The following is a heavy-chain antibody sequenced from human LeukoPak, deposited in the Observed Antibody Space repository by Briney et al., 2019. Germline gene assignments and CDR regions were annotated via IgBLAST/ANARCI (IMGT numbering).Heavy chain of an antibody. D-gene: IGHD3-10*01. J-gene: IGHJ5*02. V-gene: IGHV4-39*07. CDR3: ASHSGTFGEFKYNWFDP. CDR2: INHSGST. CDR1: GGSISSSSYY. Sequence: SETLSLTCTVSGGSISSSSYYWSWIRQPPGKGLEWIGEINHSGSTNYNPSLKSRVTISVDTSKNQFSLKLSSVTAADTAVYYCASHSGTFGEFKYNWFDPWGQGTLVTVSS.